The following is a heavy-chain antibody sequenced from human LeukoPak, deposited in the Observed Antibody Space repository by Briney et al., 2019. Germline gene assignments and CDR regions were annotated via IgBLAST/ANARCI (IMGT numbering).Heavy chain of an antibody. Sequence: SSETLSLTCTVSGGSISSYYWSWIRQPAGKGLEWIGRIYTSGSTNYNPSLKSRVTMSVDTSKNQFSLKLSSVTAADTAVYYCARTQSQSGSYRYYFGYWGQGTLVTVSS. CDR2: IYTSGST. CDR3: ARTQSQSGSYRYYFGY. D-gene: IGHD1-26*01. CDR1: GGSISSYY. J-gene: IGHJ4*02. V-gene: IGHV4-4*07.